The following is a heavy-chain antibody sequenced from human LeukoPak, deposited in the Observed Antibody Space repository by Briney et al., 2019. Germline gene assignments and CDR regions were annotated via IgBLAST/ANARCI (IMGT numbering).Heavy chain of an antibody. D-gene: IGHD2/OR15-2a*01. J-gene: IGHJ4*02. V-gene: IGHV3-23*01. Sequence: GGSLRLSCAASEFTFSSYAMSWVRQAPGKGLEWDSTISASGDNTFYADSVKGRFTISRDNSKDTLYLQMSSLRAEDTALYYCAKDDRVREIDPHFDYWGQGTLVTVSS. CDR1: EFTFSSYA. CDR2: ISASGDNT. CDR3: AKDDRVREIDPHFDY.